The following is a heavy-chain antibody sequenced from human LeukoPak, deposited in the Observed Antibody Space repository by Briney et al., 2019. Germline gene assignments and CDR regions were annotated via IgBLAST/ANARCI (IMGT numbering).Heavy chain of an antibody. CDR3: ARSYYDFWSGSPTLVDP. V-gene: IGHV4-59*08. CDR2: IYYSGST. J-gene: IGHJ5*02. Sequence: SETLSLTCTVSGGSISSYYWSWIRQPAGKGLEWIGYIYYSGSTNYNPSLKSRVTISVDTSKNQFSLKLSSVTAADTAVYYCARSYYDFWSGSPTLVDPWGQGTLVTVSS. CDR1: GGSISSYY. D-gene: IGHD3-3*01.